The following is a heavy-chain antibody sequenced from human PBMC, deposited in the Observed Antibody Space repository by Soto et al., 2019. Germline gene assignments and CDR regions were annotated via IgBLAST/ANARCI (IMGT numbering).Heavy chain of an antibody. CDR1: GGTFSSYA. J-gene: IGHJ3*02. D-gene: IGHD3-3*01. CDR2: IIPIFGTA. V-gene: IGHV1-69*01. CDR3: ASTYQTNVLRFSPASGFWAFDI. Sequence: QVQLVQSGAEVKKPGSSVKVSCKASGGTFSSYAISWVRQAPGQGLEWMGGIIPIFGTANYAQKFQGRVTITADESTSTAYMELSSLRSEDTAVYYCASTYQTNVLRFSPASGFWAFDIWGQGTMVTVSS.